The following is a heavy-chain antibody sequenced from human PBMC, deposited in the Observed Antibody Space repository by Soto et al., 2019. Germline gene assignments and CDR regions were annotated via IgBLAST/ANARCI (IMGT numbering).Heavy chain of an antibody. CDR2: ISDSGDRT. Sequence: EVQLMESGGGLVQPGGSLRLSCASSGFTLSMSAVNWVRQAPGKRLEWVSYISDSGDRTYYADSVKGRFTISRDRSKNTVSLQMDSLRAEDTAVYYCAKDRGIIVKAGDAFDVWGQGTKVTVSS. CDR1: GFTLSMSA. D-gene: IGHD3-16*02. J-gene: IGHJ3*01. CDR3: AKDRGIIVKAGDAFDV. V-gene: IGHV3-23*01.